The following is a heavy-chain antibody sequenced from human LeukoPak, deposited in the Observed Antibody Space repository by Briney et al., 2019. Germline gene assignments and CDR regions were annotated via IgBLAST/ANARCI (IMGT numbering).Heavy chain of an antibody. CDR2: ISAGGGHT. CDR3: AKEMGNSQPFDY. Sequence: GGSLRLSCAASGFTFGTYGLAWVRQAPGKGLEWVSAISAGGGHTYYADSVKGRFSVSRDNSKNTLYLHMNSLRADDTALYYCAKEMGNSQPFDYWGQGTLVTVS. V-gene: IGHV3-23*01. D-gene: IGHD2/OR15-2a*01. CDR1: GFTFGTYG. J-gene: IGHJ4*02.